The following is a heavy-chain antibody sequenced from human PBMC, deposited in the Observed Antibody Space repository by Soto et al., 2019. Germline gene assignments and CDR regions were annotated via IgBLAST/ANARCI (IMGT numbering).Heavy chain of an antibody. CDR1: GFTFSTYS. CDR2: ISSSSSVI. J-gene: IGHJ3*02. CDR3: ARYLIIPRAFDI. D-gene: IGHD2-21*01. Sequence: EGQLVESGGGLVQPGGSLRLSCAVSGFTFSTYSMAWVRQAPGKGLEWVSYISSSSSVIYYADSVKGRIAVSRDNAKISLYLQMHSLRAEDTAVYYCARYLIIPRAFDIWGQGTTVTVSS. V-gene: IGHV3-48*04.